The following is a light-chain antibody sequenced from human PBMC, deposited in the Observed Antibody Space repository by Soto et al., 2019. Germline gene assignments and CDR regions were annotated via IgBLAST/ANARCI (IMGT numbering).Light chain of an antibody. V-gene: IGKV3-20*01. Sequence: EIVLTQSPGTLSLSPGERATLFCRASQGVSRSYFAWYQQKPGQAPRLLIYAASSRATGVPDRFSGSGSGTDFTLTISGLQSDDFAVYYCQHYLTWPLTFGGGTRVEI. CDR2: AAS. CDR1: QGVSRSY. CDR3: QHYLTWPLT. J-gene: IGKJ4*01.